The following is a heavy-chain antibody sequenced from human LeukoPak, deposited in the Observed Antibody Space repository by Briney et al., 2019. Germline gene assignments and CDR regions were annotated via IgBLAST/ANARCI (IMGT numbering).Heavy chain of an antibody. V-gene: IGHV3-21*01. CDR3: ARAVYGSGSYGTYYSFYGIDV. CDR1: GFVFSTYK. D-gene: IGHD3-10*01. Sequence: PGGSLRLSCAASGFVFSTYKMNWVRQAPGKGLEWVSSIDRSSYIYYADSVKGRFTISRDNAKNSLYLQLNSLRAEDTAAYYCARAVYGSGSYGTYYSFYGIDVWGKGTTVTVSS. CDR2: IDRSSYI. J-gene: IGHJ6*04.